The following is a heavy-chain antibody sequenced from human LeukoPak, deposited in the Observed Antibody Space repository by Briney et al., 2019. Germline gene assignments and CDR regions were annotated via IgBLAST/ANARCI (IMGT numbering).Heavy chain of an antibody. D-gene: IGHD6-19*01. CDR2: NGGA. Sequence: ASVKVSCEAFGYTFTGHYVHWVRQAPGQALEWMGNGGADFDKRFEGRIVMSWDTSLRTAYMELRRLTSDDTAVYFCATNLAVPGGHSFDVWGQGTMVTVSS. V-gene: IGHV1-2*02. J-gene: IGHJ3*01. CDR1: GYTFTGHY. CDR3: ATNLAVPGGHSFDV.